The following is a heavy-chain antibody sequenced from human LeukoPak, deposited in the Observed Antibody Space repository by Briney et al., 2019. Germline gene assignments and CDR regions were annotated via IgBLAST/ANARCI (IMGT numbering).Heavy chain of an antibody. J-gene: IGHJ6*03. CDR3: ARAAGYCSSTSCYKALNYYYYYMDV. CDR1: GFTFSSYW. D-gene: IGHD2-2*02. CDR2: IKQDGSEK. V-gene: IGHV3-7*01. Sequence: PGGSLRLSCAASGFTFSSYWMSWVRQAPGKGLEWVANIKQDGSEKYYVDSVKGRFTISRDNAKNSLYLQMNSLRAEDTAVYYCARAAGYCSSTSCYKALNYYYYYMDVWGKGTTVTVSS.